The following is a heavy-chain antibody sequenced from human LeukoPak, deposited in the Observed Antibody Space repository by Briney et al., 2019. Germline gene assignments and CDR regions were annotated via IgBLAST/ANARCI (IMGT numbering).Heavy chain of an antibody. CDR1: GFTFSSYA. J-gene: IGHJ4*02. CDR2: ISGSGGST. Sequence: GGSLRLSCAASGFTFSSYAMSWVRQAPGKGLELVSSISGSGGSTDYADSVKGRFTISRDNSKNTLYLQMNSLRAEDTAVYYCAKDREMWYFDYWGQGTLVTVSS. D-gene: IGHD5-24*01. V-gene: IGHV3-23*01. CDR3: AKDREMWYFDY.